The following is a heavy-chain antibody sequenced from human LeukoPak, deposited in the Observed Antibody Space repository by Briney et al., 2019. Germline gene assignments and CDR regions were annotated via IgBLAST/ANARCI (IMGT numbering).Heavy chain of an antibody. V-gene: IGHV1-2*02. CDR1: GYTFTGYY. CDR2: INPNSGGT. CDR3: ARVGSGSSYLNFDY. Sequence: ASVKVSCKASGYTFTGYYMHWVRQAPGQGLEWIGWINPNSGGTNYAQKFQGRVTMTRDTSISTSYMELSRLRSDDTAVYYCARVGSGSSYLNFDYWGQGTLVTVSS. J-gene: IGHJ4*02. D-gene: IGHD6-6*01.